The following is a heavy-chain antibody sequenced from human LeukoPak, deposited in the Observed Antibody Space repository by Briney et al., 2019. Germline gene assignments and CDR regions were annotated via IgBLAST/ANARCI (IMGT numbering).Heavy chain of an antibody. J-gene: IGHJ2*01. D-gene: IGHD4/OR15-4a*01. V-gene: IGHV1-2*02. CDR2: INPNSGGT. Sequence: ASVKVSCKASGYTFTSYYMHWVRQAPGQGLEWMGWINPNSGGTNYAQKFQGRVTMTRDTSISTAYMELSRLRSDDTAVYYCARDAKGAGLYWYFDLWGRGTLVTVSS. CDR3: ARDAKGAGLYWYFDL. CDR1: GYTFTSYY.